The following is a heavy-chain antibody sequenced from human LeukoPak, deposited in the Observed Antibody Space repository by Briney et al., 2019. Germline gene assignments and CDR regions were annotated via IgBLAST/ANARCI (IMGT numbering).Heavy chain of an antibody. J-gene: IGHJ4*02. V-gene: IGHV4-59*08. D-gene: IGHD6-19*01. CDR3: AAFRQWLVILDY. Sequence: SETLSLNCSGSSVSISSYYWMWIPQPPGNGLEGIVYIYYSGSTNYNPSLNSLATISVDTSNNEFFLILILVTAADTAVYYRAAFRQWLVILDYWGQGGLVTVSS. CDR1: SVSISSYY. CDR2: IYYSGST.